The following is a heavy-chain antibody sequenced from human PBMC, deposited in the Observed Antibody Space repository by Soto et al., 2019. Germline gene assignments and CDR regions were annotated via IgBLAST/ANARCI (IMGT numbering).Heavy chain of an antibody. CDR3: ARTPTGRYSGYDYFDY. CDR1: GFSLSNAKLG. Sequence: QVTLKESGPVLVNPTETLTLTCTVSGFSLSNAKLGVSWIRQPPGKALKWLAHIFSTAEKSYSTSLKSRLTISKDTSKSQVVLTMTNMDPVDTATYYCARTPTGRYSGYDYFDYWGQGTLVTVSS. V-gene: IGHV2-26*01. J-gene: IGHJ4*02. D-gene: IGHD5-12*01. CDR2: IFSTAEK.